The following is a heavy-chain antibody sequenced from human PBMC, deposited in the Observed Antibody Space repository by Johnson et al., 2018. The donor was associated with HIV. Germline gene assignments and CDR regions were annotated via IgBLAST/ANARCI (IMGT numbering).Heavy chain of an antibody. V-gene: IGHV3-30*04. CDR3: AAPDIVVVVALEGDAFDI. CDR2: ISYDGSNK. CDR1: KFSFSGYA. D-gene: IGHD2-15*01. Sequence: QVQLVESGGGVVQPGTSLRLSCAASKFSFSGYAMHWVRQAPGEGLEWVAVISYDGSNKYYADSVKGRFTISRDNAKNSLYLQMNSLRAEDTAGYYCAAPDIVVVVALEGDAFDIWGQGTMVTVSS. J-gene: IGHJ3*02.